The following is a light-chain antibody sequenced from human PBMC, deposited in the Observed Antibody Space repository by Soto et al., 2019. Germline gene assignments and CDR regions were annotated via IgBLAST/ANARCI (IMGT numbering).Light chain of an antibody. CDR3: QQYGSSPPVT. J-gene: IGKJ1*01. CDR1: QSVSSIY. Sequence: EIVLTQSPGTLSLSPGERATLSCRASQSVSSIYLAWYQQKPGQAPGLLIYGASSRATGIPDRFSGSGSGTDFTLTISRLEPEDFAVYYCQQYGSSPPVTFGQGTKVEIK. V-gene: IGKV3-20*01. CDR2: GAS.